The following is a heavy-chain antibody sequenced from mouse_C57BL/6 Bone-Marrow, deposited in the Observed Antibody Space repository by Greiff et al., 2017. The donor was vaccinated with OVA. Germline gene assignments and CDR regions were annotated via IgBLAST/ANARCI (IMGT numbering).Heavy chain of an antibody. Sequence: VQLQQSGPGLVKPSQSLSLTCSVTGYSITSGYYWNWIRQFPGNKLEWMGYISYDGSNNYNPSLKNRISITRDTSKNQFFLKLNSVTTEDTATYYCARPGGSSCWYFDVWGTGTTVTVSS. V-gene: IGHV3-6*01. CDR2: ISYDGSN. J-gene: IGHJ1*03. CDR3: ARPGGSSCWYFDV. CDR1: GYSITSGYY. D-gene: IGHD1-1*01.